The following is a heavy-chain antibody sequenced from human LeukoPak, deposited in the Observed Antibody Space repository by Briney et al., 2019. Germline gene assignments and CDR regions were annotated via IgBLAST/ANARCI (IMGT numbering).Heavy chain of an antibody. CDR3: ARGDIVVVPAAHYYYYYMDV. D-gene: IGHD2-2*01. Sequence: SETLSLTCAVYGGSFSGYYWSWVRQPPGEGLGWIGEINHSGSTNYNPSLKSRVAISVDTSKNQCSLKLSSVTAADTAVYYCARGDIVVVPAAHYYYYYMDVWGKGTTVTVSS. V-gene: IGHV4-34*01. CDR2: INHSGST. CDR1: GGSFSGYY. J-gene: IGHJ6*03.